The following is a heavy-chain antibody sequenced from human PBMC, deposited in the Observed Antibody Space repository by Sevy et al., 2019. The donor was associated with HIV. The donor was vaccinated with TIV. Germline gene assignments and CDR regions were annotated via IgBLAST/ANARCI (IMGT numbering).Heavy chain of an antibody. CDR1: GFTFNTHA. J-gene: IGHJ4*02. V-gene: IGHV3-30*03. CDR3: ATDAGYSIDWYPGY. Sequence: GGSLRLSCTGSGFTFNTHAMHWVRQAPGKGLEWVAVISYDGSAEFYADSVKRRFTISRDNSENKLYLQMNSLRKEDTAMYYCATDAGYSIDWYPGYWGQGILVTVSS. D-gene: IGHD6-19*01. CDR2: ISYDGSAE.